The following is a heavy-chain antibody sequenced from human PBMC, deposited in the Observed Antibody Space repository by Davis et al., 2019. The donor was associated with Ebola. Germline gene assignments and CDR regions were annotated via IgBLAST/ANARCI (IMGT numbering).Heavy chain of an antibody. CDR1: GYTFTGYY. D-gene: IGHD5-18*01. V-gene: IGHV1-18*04. CDR3: ARDQPMGYSYAPLGYYYGMDV. Sequence: ASVKVSCKASGYTFTGYYIHWVRQAPGQGLEWMGRINPYSGNTNYAQKLQGRVTMTTDTSTSTAYMELRSLRSDDTAVYYCARDQPMGYSYAPLGYYYGMDVWGKGTTVTVSS. CDR2: INPYSGNT. J-gene: IGHJ6*04.